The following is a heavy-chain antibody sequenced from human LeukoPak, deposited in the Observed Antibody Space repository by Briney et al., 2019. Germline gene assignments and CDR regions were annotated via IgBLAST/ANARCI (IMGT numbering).Heavy chain of an antibody. CDR3: AKGMYGVGGALDY. Sequence: GGSLRLSCAASGFTVSSNYMSWVRQAPGKGLEYVSGITAGGGNTYYGDSLKGRFTISRDDSKDTLFLQMNSLRVEDTAVYYCAKGMYGVGGALDYWGRGSLVTVSS. CDR2: ITAGGGNT. V-gene: IGHV3-23*01. CDR1: GFTVSSNY. D-gene: IGHD2-21*01. J-gene: IGHJ4*02.